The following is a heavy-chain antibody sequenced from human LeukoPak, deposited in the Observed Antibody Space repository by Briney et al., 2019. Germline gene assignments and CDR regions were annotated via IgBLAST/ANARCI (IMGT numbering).Heavy chain of an antibody. J-gene: IGHJ4*02. CDR1: GGSISTYY. D-gene: IGHD3-10*01. CDR2: IHYSGST. V-gene: IGHV4-59*12. Sequence: SETLSLTCTVSGGSISTYYWSWIRQPPGKGLECIGYIHYSGSTNYNPSLKSRVTISVDTSKNQFSLKLSSMTAADTAVYYCARVDRGVRNYFDYWGQGTLVTVSS. CDR3: ARVDRGVRNYFDY.